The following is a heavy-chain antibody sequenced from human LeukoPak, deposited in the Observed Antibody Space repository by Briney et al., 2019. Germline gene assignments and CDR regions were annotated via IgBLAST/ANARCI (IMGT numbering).Heavy chain of an antibody. CDR1: GGSISSSSYY. J-gene: IGHJ6*03. V-gene: IGHV4-39*07. CDR2: IYYSGST. Sequence: SETLSLTCTVSGGSISSSSYYWGWIRQPPGKGLEWIGSIYYSGSTYYNPSLKSRVTISVDTSKNQFSLRLSSVTAADTAVYYCARAGRYSGSPAEDFYYMDVWGKGTTVTISS. D-gene: IGHD1-26*01. CDR3: ARAGRYSGSPAEDFYYMDV.